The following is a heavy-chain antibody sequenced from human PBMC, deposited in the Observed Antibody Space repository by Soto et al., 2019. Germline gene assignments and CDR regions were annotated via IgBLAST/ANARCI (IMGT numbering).Heavy chain of an antibody. CDR2: MNPINGAT. J-gene: IGHJ6*02. Sequence: QVQLVQSGAEVKHSGASVKVSCKASGYDFTAYDINWVRQASGQGLEWMGWMNPINGATGSARRFQGRVSMTRNTATGTAYLELTSLRSDDTAVYYCGRGPSPRAPAGGTPYYSAMDVWGQETTVTVSS. CDR3: GRGPSPRAPAGGTPYYSAMDV. V-gene: IGHV1-8*02. CDR1: GYDFTAYD. D-gene: IGHD6-13*01.